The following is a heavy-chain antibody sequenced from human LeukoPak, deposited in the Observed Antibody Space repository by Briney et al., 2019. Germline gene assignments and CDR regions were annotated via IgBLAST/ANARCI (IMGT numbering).Heavy chain of an antibody. V-gene: IGHV3-48*03. Sequence: GGSLRLSCAASGFSFSSYEMNWVRRAPGKGLEWVSYISSRGGTTYYADSVKGRFTISRDNAKDSLYLQMNSLRVEDTAVYYCASEPLSVYTVNDAFDIWGQGTMVTVSS. CDR1: GFSFSSYE. J-gene: IGHJ3*02. D-gene: IGHD4-17*01. CDR2: ISSRGGTT. CDR3: ASEPLSVYTVNDAFDI.